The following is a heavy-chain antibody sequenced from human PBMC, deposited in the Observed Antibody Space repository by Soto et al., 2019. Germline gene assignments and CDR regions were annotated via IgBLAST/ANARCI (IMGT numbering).Heavy chain of an antibody. CDR1: GFTFDDYA. CDR3: AKDIKSSGWQGIDY. V-gene: IGHV3-9*01. D-gene: IGHD6-19*01. Sequence: GGSLRLSCAASGFTFDDYAMHWVRQAPGKSLEWVSGISWNSGSIGYADSVKGRFTISRDNAKNSLYLQMNSLRAEDTALYYCAKDIKSSGWQGIDYWGQGTLVTVSS. J-gene: IGHJ4*02. CDR2: ISWNSGSI.